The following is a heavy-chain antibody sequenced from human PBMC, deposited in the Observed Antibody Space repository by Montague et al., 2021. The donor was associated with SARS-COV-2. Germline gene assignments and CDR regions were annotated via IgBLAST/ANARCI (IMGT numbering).Heavy chain of an antibody. CDR3: AREFIRYFDRFFDY. CDR1: GAYIGSGSYY. Sequence: TLSLTCNVSGAYIGSGSYYWSWIRQPAGKGLEWIGRIHSSGSTNYNPSLKSRVSVSVDTSQNQFFLKMSSVTAADTAVYYCAREFIRYFDRFFDYWGQGFLVTFSS. V-gene: IGHV4-61*02. D-gene: IGHD3-9*01. CDR2: IHSSGST. J-gene: IGHJ4*02.